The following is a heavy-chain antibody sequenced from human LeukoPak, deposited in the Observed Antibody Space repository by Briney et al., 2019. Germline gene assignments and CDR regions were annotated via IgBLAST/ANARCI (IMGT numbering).Heavy chain of an antibody. D-gene: IGHD6-19*01. V-gene: IGHV3-49*03. CDR1: GFTFGDYA. Sequence: SLRLYCTTSGFTFGDYAMSWFRQAPGKGLEWVAFIRNRVYGGSTEYAASVKGRFTISRDDSKSIAYLQMNSLKIEDTAIYYCTRDRRAQSSGWYVPDFDCWSQGTLVTVSS. CDR3: TRDRRAQSSGWYVPDFDC. J-gene: IGHJ4*02. CDR2: IRNRVYGGST.